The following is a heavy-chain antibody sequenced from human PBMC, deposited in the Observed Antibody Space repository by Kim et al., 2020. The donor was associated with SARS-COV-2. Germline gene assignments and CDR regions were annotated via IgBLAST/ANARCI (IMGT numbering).Heavy chain of an antibody. CDR2: INPSGGST. CDR1: GYIFTRYD. V-gene: IGHV1-46*01. Sequence: ASVKVSCKASGYIFTRYDMHWVRQAPGQGLEWMGVINPSGGSTTYEKKFQGRVTMTRDTSTSTVYMELSTLKSEDTAVYYCGRAGQYAYSSGPPGCWGQG. J-gene: IGHJ4*02. D-gene: IGHD3-22*01. CDR3: GRAGQYAYSSGPPGC.